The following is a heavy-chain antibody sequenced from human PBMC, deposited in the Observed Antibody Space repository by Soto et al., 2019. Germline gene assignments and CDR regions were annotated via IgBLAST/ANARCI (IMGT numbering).Heavy chain of an antibody. J-gene: IGHJ6*02. CDR1: GGSFSGYY. CDR2: INHSGST. CDR3: ASSSLYGMDV. Sequence: SETLSLTCAVYGGSFSGYYWSWIRQPPGKGLEWIGEINHSGSTNYNPSLKSRVTISVDTSKNQFSLKLSSVTAADTAVYYCASSSLYGMDVWGQGTTVTVSS. V-gene: IGHV4-34*01.